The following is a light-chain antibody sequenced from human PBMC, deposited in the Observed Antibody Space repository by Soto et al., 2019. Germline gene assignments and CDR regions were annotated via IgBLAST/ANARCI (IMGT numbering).Light chain of an antibody. CDR3: SAYTSSSTYV. V-gene: IGLV2-14*01. Sequence: QSALTQPASVSGSPGQSITISCTGTSSYVRGYNYVSWYQQHPGKAPKLIIYEVSNRPSGVSDRFSGSKSGTTASLTISGLQADDEGDYYCSAYTSSSTYVFGTGTKLTVL. CDR2: EVS. CDR1: SSYVRGYNY. J-gene: IGLJ1*01.